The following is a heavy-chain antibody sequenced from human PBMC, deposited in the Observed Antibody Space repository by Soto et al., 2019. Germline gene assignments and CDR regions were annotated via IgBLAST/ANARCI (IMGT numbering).Heavy chain of an antibody. CDR1: GGSITSANW. D-gene: IGHD4-17*01. CDR3: ARDTVLTGMFDF. CDR2: VYYTGTT. V-gene: IGHV4-59*01. Sequence: SETLSLTCAVSGGSITSANWWSWVRQPPGKGLEWIASVYYTGTTNYNPSLGSRVTISIDAPENQISLKLTSVTAADTAFYYCARDTVLTGMFDFWGQGTLVTVSS. J-gene: IGHJ4*02.